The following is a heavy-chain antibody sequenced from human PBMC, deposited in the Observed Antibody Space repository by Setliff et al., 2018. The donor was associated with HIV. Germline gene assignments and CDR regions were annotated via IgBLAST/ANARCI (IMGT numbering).Heavy chain of an antibody. J-gene: IGHJ2*01. D-gene: IGHD5-12*01. Sequence: GASVKVSCKAAGYSFAAYYIHWVRQAPGQGPEWMGWINPNSGGTNYAQKFQGRVTLTRDTSISTANMELSGLRSDDTAVYYCARDPALTYSGYVYWYFDLWGRGTLVTVSS. CDR1: GYSFAAYY. CDR2: INPNSGGT. V-gene: IGHV1-2*02. CDR3: ARDPALTYSGYVYWYFDL.